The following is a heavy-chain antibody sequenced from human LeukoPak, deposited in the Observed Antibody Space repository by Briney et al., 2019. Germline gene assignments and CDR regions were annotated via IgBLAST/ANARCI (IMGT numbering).Heavy chain of an antibody. CDR2: IKQDGSGK. J-gene: IGHJ4*02. Sequence: GGSLRLSCAASEFAFSSYAMNWVRQAPGKGLEWVANIKQDGSGKYYVDSVKGRFTISRGNAKNSLYLQMNSLRAEDTAVYYCARGAFSSSLYYFDYWGQGTLVTVSS. CDR3: ARGAFSSSLYYFDY. D-gene: IGHD6-6*01. V-gene: IGHV3-7*01. CDR1: EFAFSSYA.